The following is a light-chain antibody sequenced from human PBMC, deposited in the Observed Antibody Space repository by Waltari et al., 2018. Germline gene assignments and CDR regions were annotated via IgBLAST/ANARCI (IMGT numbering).Light chain of an antibody. CDR2: DVT. Sequence: QSALTQPRSVSGSPGQSVTISCTGTRSDVGGYTFVSCYQPHPGPAPKPIISDVTKRPAGVPDRFAGSKSGNTASLTISGLQAEDEADYYCSSYAGNYVAFGGGTKLTVL. CDR3: SSYAGNYVA. J-gene: IGLJ2*01. V-gene: IGLV2-11*01. CDR1: RSDVGGYTF.